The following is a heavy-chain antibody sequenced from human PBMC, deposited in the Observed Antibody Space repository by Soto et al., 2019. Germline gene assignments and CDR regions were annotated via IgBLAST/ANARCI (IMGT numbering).Heavy chain of an antibody. D-gene: IGHD4-4*01. CDR1: GFTFTNYW. CDR3: ARLGSLLQHIDY. CDR2: IFPRDSDT. J-gene: IGHJ4*02. Sequence: PGESLKISCQASGFTFTNYWIAWVRHMPGRGLEWMGLIFPRDSDTRYNSSFEGQVTISTDRSIATAYLKWTSLKASDTATYFCARLGSLLQHIDYWGQGTPVTVSS. V-gene: IGHV5-51*01.